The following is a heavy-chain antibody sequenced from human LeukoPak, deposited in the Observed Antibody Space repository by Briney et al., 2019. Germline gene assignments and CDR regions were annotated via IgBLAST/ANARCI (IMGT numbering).Heavy chain of an antibody. CDR1: EFTVSIYL. Sequence: GESLRLSCAASEFTVSIYLMQWVGQAPGQGLVLGSRVNTAGSITNYADSVKGRLTISRDNAKNTLYLQMNSLRAEDTAVYYCASGGQCTNGVCPIRSTPEFDYYMDGWGKGTTVTVSS. V-gene: IGHV3-74*01. D-gene: IGHD2-8*01. CDR3: ASGGQCTNGVCPIRSTPEFDYYMDG. J-gene: IGHJ6*03. CDR2: VNTAGSIT.